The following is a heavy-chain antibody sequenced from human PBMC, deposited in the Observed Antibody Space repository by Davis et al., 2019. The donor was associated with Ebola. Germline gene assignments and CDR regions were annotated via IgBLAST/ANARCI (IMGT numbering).Heavy chain of an antibody. V-gene: IGHV3-30*18. CDR3: AKDLGTGGQWLVARYYYYGMDV. J-gene: IGHJ6*02. CDR1: GFTFSSYG. Sequence: PGGSLRLSCAASGFTFSSYGMHWVRQAPGKGLEWVAVISSDGSNIYYADSVKGRFTISRDNSKNSLYLQMNSLRAEDTALYYCAKDLGTGGQWLVARYYYYGMDVWGQGTTVTVSS. D-gene: IGHD6-19*01. CDR2: ISSDGSNI.